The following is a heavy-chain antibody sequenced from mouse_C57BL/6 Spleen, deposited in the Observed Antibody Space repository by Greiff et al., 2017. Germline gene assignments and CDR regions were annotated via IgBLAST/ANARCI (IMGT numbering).Heavy chain of an antibody. CDR1: GYTFTSYW. D-gene: IGHD2-5*01. J-gene: IGHJ1*03. Sequence: QVQLQQPGAELVKPGASVKLSCKASGYTFTSYWMHWVKPRPGQGLEWIGMIHPNSGSTNYNEKFKSKATLTVDKSSSTAYMQLSSLTSEDSAVYYGARGAYYSTRGYFDVWGTGTTVTVSS. V-gene: IGHV1-64*01. CDR3: ARGAYYSTRGYFDV. CDR2: IHPNSGST.